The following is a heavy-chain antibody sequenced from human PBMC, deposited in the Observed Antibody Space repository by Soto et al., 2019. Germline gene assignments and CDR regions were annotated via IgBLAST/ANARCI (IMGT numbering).Heavy chain of an antibody. D-gene: IGHD6-13*01. J-gene: IGHJ3*02. Sequence: QSQTLSLTCAISGDSVSSNSAAWNWIRQSPSRGLEWLGRTYYRSKWYNDYAVSVKSRITINPDTSKNQFSLQLNSVTPEDTAVYYCARSLMYSSSWYEAFDIWGQGTMVTVSS. CDR2: TYYRSKWYN. CDR3: ARSLMYSSSWYEAFDI. V-gene: IGHV6-1*01. CDR1: GDSVSSNSAA.